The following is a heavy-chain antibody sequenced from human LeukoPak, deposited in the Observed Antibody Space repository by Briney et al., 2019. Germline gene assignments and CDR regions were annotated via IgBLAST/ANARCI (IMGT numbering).Heavy chain of an antibody. D-gene: IGHD1-26*01. Sequence: ASVKVSCKTSGYTFIDYYLHWVRQAPGQGPEWMGWINPSSGDTNYAQKFQDRVTMTRDMSISTAYMELSGLTSDDTALYFCARGSELGATQKNALDIWGQGTMVTVSS. CDR1: GYTFIDYY. V-gene: IGHV1-2*02. J-gene: IGHJ3*02. CDR2: INPSSGDT. CDR3: ARGSELGATQKNALDI.